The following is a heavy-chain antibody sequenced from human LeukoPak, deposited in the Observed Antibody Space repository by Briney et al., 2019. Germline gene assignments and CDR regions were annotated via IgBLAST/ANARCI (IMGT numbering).Heavy chain of an antibody. V-gene: IGHV3-48*03. CDR3: ATNVPGSSHFSS. CDR2: VSGSGDEI. Sequence: GGSLTLSCAASGFTFNNFEMNWVRQAPGKGLEWVSYVSGSGDEIRYGDSVKGRFTISRDNAKSSLYLQMDSLRAEDTAVYYCATNVPGSSHFSSWGQGTLVTVSS. D-gene: IGHD6-19*01. J-gene: IGHJ4*02. CDR1: GFTFNNFE.